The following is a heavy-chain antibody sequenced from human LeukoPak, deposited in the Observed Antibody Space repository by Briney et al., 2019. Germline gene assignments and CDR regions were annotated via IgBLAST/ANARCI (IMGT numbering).Heavy chain of an antibody. J-gene: IGHJ6*03. CDR3: ARHLGGYYYYYMDV. V-gene: IGHV1-69*13. CDR2: IIPTFGTT. D-gene: IGHD3-16*01. CDR1: GGTFSSYA. Sequence: RASVKVSCKAFGGTFSSYAISWARQAPGQGLEWMGGIIPTFGTTNYAQKFQGRVTITADESTGTVYMDLSSLRSEDTAVYYCARHLGGYYYYYMDVWGKGTTVTVSS.